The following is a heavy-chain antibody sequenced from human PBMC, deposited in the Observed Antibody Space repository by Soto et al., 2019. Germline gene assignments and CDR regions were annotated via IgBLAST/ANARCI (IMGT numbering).Heavy chain of an antibody. D-gene: IGHD6-19*01. Sequence: PSETLSLTCTVSGGSLTSYYWSWIRQPPGKGLEWIGYIYYSGSTNYNPSLKSRVTISVDTSKNQFSLKLSSVTAADTAVYYCARGHSGGWYGYVGWFDPWGQGTLVTVSS. J-gene: IGHJ5*02. CDR1: GGSLTSYY. CDR2: IYYSGST. CDR3: ARGHSGGWYGYVGWFDP. V-gene: IGHV4-59*01.